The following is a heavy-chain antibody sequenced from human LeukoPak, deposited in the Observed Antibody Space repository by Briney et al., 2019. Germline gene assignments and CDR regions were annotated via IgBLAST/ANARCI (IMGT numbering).Heavy chain of an antibody. D-gene: IGHD1-7*01. V-gene: IGHV1-69*13. CDR3: ARDLEEGNFGVD. Sequence: SVNVSCKASGGTFSSYAISWVRQAPGQGLEWMGGIIPIFGTANYAQKFQGRVTITADESTSTAYMELSSLRSEDTAVYYCARDLEEGNFGVDWGQGTLVTVSS. CDR2: IIPIFGTA. J-gene: IGHJ4*02. CDR1: GGTFSSYA.